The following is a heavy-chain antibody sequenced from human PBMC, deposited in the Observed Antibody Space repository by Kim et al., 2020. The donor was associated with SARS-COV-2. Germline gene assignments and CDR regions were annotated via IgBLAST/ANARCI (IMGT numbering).Heavy chain of an antibody. CDR1: GFTVSSNY. D-gene: IGHD3-22*01. J-gene: IGHJ3*02. CDR2: IYSGGST. Sequence: GGSLRLSCAASGFTVSSNYMSWVRQAQGKGLEWVLVIYSGGSTYYAHSVKGRFTISRDNSKNTLYLQMNSLRAEDTAVYYCAREPYYYDSSGYTTHDAFDIWGQGTRVIVSS. V-gene: IGHV3-53*01. CDR3: AREPYYYDSSGYTTHDAFDI.